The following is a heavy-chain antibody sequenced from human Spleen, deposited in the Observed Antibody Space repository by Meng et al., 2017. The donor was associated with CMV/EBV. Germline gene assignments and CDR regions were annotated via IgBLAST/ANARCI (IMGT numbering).Heavy chain of an antibody. Sequence: KASGVTFSSYDISWVRQAPGQGLEWMGGILPIFGTANYAQRLQGRVTITTDESTNTAYMELRRLRYEDTAMYYCAREGGLGTTRIFDPWGQGTLVTVSS. CDR3: AREGGLGTTRIFDP. V-gene: IGHV1-69*05. J-gene: IGHJ5*02. CDR1: GVTFSSYD. CDR2: ILPIFGTA. D-gene: IGHD4-11*01.